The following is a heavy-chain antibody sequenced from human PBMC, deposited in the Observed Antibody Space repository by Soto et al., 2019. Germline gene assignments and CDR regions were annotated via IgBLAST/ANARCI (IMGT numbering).Heavy chain of an antibody. J-gene: IGHJ4*02. Sequence: XETLSLTCTDSGDSTINSYWSWIRQAPGKGPEWLGYLSYNGGTNHNPSLQCRATMSVDTSQNRFSLNLNSVTAADTAVYYCESGDTWQLVDFWGQGILVTVSS. CDR3: ESGDTWQLVDF. V-gene: IGHV4-59*01. CDR1: GDSTINSY. D-gene: IGHD6-6*01. CDR2: LSYNGGT.